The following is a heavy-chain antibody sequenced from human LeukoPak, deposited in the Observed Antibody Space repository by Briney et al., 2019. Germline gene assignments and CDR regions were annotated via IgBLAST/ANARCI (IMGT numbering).Heavy chain of an antibody. Sequence: PSETLSLTCTVSGDSISSFYWSWIRQPQGKGLEWIGYIYYSGSTNYNPSLKSRVTISINTSKNQFSLNLTSVTAADTAVYFCARGATPTSYWGQGALVTVSS. CDR2: IYYSGST. V-gene: IGHV4-59*01. CDR1: GDSISSFY. CDR3: ARGATPTSY. J-gene: IGHJ4*02.